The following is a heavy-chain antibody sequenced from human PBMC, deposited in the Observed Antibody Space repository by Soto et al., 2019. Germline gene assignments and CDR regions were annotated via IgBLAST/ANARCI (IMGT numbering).Heavy chain of an antibody. J-gene: IGHJ6*02. V-gene: IGHV2-5*02. CDR2: IFWDDDK. D-gene: IGHD1-26*01. Sequence: SGPTLVNPTQTLTLTCTFSGFSLTTIGVGVGWIRQPPGKVLEWLALIFWDDDKRYSPSLKSRVTITRDISKNQVVLTMTNMDPVDTATYYCARERMSGRFYGMDVWGQGTTVTVSS. CDR1: GFSLTTIGVG. CDR3: ARERMSGRFYGMDV.